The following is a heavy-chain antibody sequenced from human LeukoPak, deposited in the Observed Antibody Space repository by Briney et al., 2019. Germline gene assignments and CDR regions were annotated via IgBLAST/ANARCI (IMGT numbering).Heavy chain of an antibody. Sequence: GGSLRLSCVVSGFTFSRYYMGWVRQAPGRGLEWVAMTASDGGDRNYVDSVKVRFTISRDNSKNSLYLQMSSLAAEDTAVYYCAFLTREPQHWGQGTLVTVSS. CDR1: GFTFSRYY. D-gene: IGHD1-26*01. J-gene: IGHJ1*01. CDR3: AFLTREPQH. CDR2: TASDGGDR. V-gene: IGHV3-7*01.